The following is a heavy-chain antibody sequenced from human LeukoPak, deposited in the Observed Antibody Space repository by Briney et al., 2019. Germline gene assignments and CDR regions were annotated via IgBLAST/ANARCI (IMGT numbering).Heavy chain of an antibody. D-gene: IGHD3-10*01. J-gene: IGHJ4*02. CDR2: ISYDGSSK. V-gene: IGHV3-30*18. CDR3: AKDTSSGKLPHYFDY. Sequence: GGSLRLSCAASGFTFSSYGMHWVRQAPGKGLEWVAVISYDGSSKYYADSVKGRFTISRDNSKNTLYLQMDSLRAEDTAVYYCAKDTSSGKLPHYFDYWGQGTLVTVSS. CDR1: GFTFSSYG.